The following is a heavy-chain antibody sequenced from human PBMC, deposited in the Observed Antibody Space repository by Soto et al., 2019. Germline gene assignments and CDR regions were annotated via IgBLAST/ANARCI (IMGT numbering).Heavy chain of an antibody. D-gene: IGHD3-10*01. CDR1: GGSISSYY. V-gene: IGHV4-59*01. J-gene: IGHJ6*02. CDR2: IYYSGST. CDR3: ARDRMSHYYGSGSYPDLVYYGMDV. Sequence: TSETLSLTCTVSGGSISSYYWSWIRQPPGKGLEWIGYIYYSGSTNYNPSLKSRVTISVDTSKNQFSLKLSSVTAADTAVYYCARDRMSHYYGSGSYPDLVYYGMDVWGQGTTVTVSS.